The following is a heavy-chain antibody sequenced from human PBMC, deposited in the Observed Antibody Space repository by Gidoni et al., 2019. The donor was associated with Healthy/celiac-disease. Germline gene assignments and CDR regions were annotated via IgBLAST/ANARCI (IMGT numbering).Heavy chain of an antibody. CDR1: AFTFLNAW. V-gene: IGHV3-15*01. CDR2: IKSKTDGGTT. D-gene: IGHD2-21*01. Sequence: EVQLVESGGGLVKPGGSLRLPCAASAFTFLNAWMSWVRQAPGKGLEWVGRIKSKTDGGTTDYAAPVKGRFTISRDDSKNTLYLQMNSLKTEDTAVYYCTTGQLWWLGEEVDYWGQGTLVTVSS. CDR3: TTGQLWWLGEEVDY. J-gene: IGHJ4*02.